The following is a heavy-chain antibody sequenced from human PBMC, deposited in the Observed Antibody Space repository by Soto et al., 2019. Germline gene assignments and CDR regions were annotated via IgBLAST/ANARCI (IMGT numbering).Heavy chain of an antibody. CDR3: ERDRARSGYDWTIDY. Sequence: GASVKVSCKASGYTFTSYGISWVRQAPGQGLEWMGWISAYNGNTNYAQKLQGRVTMTTDTSTSTAYMELRSLRSDDTAVYYCERDRARSGYDWTIDYCGQGPLVTVYS. V-gene: IGHV1-18*01. D-gene: IGHD5-12*01. CDR1: GYTFTSYG. CDR2: ISAYNGNT. J-gene: IGHJ4*02.